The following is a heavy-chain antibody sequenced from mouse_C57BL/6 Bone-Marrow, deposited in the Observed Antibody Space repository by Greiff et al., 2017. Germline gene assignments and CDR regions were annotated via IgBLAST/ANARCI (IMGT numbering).Heavy chain of an antibody. V-gene: IGHV1-50*01. CDR2: IDPSDSYT. Sequence: QVQLQQPGAELVKPGASVKLSCKASGYTFTSYWMQWVKQRPGQGLEWIGEIDPSDSYTNYNQKFKGKANLTVDTSSSTAYMQLSSLTSEDSAVYYCARRWGYYYGSSSFDYWGQGTTLTVSS. J-gene: IGHJ2*01. D-gene: IGHD1-1*01. CDR1: GYTFTSYW. CDR3: ARRWGYYYGSSSFDY.